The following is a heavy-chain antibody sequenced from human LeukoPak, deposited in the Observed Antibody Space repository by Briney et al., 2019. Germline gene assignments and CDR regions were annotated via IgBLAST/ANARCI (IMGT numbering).Heavy chain of an antibody. CDR2: INGRGTNT. CDR3: AKESSSCGSGCYSLLDH. Sequence: GGSLRVSCAASGFTFSSYSMAWVRQAPGKGLDWVSLINGRGTNTYYADSVRGRFTISRDNSKNTVYLQMNGLRAGDTAVYYCAKESSSCGSGCYSLLDHWGQGTLVTVSS. J-gene: IGHJ4*02. D-gene: IGHD2-21*02. CDR1: GFTFSSYS. V-gene: IGHV3-23*01.